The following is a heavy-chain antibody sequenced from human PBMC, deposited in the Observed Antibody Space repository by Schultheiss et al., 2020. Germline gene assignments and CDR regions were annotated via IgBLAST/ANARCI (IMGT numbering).Heavy chain of an antibody. CDR2: ISGSGGST. V-gene: IGHV3-23*01. CDR1: GFTFSSYA. Sequence: GGSLRLSCAASGFTFSSYAMSWVRQAPGKGLEWVSAISGSGGSTYYADSVKGRFTISRDNLKNMVYMQMNSLRAEDTAVYYCARVRYTYGYEPMRFDYWGQGALVTVSS. J-gene: IGHJ4*02. CDR3: ARVRYTYGYEPMRFDY. D-gene: IGHD5-18*01.